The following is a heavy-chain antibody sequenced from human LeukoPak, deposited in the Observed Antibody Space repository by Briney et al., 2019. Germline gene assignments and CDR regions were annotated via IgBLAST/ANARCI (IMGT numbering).Heavy chain of an antibody. V-gene: IGHV3-23*01. D-gene: IGHD6-13*01. J-gene: IGHJ6*03. CDR1: GFTFSSYA. CDR2: ISGSGGST. Sequence: GGSLRLSCAASGFTFSSYAMSWVRQAPGKGLEWVSAISGSGGSTYYADSVKGRFTISRDNSKNTLYLQMNSLRAEDTAVYYCAKGTSGWYDYYSYYRDVWGKGTTVTVSS. CDR3: AKGTSGWYDYYSYYRDV.